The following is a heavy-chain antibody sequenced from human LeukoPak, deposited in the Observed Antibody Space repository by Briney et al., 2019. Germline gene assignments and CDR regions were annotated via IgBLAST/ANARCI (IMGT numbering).Heavy chain of an antibody. J-gene: IGHJ5*02. Sequence: SETLSLTCAVSGGSISSSSHYWGWIRQPPGRGLEWIGSIYYSGSTYYNPSLKSRVTISVDTSKNQFSLKLSSVSAADTAVYHCARHIVVVSTPADWFDPWGQGTLVTVSS. CDR2: IYYSGST. CDR3: ARHIVVVSTPADWFDP. V-gene: IGHV4-39*01. CDR1: GGSISSSSHY. D-gene: IGHD2-21*01.